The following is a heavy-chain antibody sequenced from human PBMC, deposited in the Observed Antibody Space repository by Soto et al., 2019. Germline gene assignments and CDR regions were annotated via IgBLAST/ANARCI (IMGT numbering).Heavy chain of an antibody. CDR3: ARDAAYCYDSSGYPLFDY. CDR2: IKQDGSEK. V-gene: IGHV3-7*01. Sequence: PGGSLRLSCAASGFTFSSYWMSWVRQAPGKGLEWVANIKQDGSEKYYVDSVKGRFTISRDNAKNSLYLQMNSLRAEDTAVYYCARDAAYCYDSSGYPLFDYWGQGTLVTVSS. CDR1: GFTFSSYW. J-gene: IGHJ4*02. D-gene: IGHD3-22*01.